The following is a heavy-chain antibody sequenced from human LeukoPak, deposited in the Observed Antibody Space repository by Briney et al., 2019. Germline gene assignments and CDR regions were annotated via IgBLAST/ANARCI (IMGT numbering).Heavy chain of an antibody. CDR2: IYYSGST. CDR1: GGSISSYY. Sequence: SETLSLTCTVSGGSISSYYWSWIRQPPGKGLEWIGYIYYSGSTNYNPSLKSRVTISVDTSKNQFSLKLSSVTAADTAVYYCARGWNYYDSSGYSDHFDYWGQGTLVTVSS. CDR3: ARGWNYYDSSGYSDHFDY. V-gene: IGHV4-59*01. J-gene: IGHJ4*02. D-gene: IGHD3-22*01.